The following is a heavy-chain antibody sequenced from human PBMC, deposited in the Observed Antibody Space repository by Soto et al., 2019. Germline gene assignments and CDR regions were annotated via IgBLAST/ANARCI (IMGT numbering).Heavy chain of an antibody. Sequence: SVKVSCRACGGTFSSYAISRVRQAPGQGLEWMGGIIPIFGTANYAQKFQGRVTITADESTSTAYMELSSLRSEDTAVYYCARMETYDSSGTGGYYFDYWGQGTLVTVSS. V-gene: IGHV1-69*13. D-gene: IGHD3-22*01. CDR2: IIPIFGTA. J-gene: IGHJ4*02. CDR1: GGTFSSYA. CDR3: ARMETYDSSGTGGYYFDY.